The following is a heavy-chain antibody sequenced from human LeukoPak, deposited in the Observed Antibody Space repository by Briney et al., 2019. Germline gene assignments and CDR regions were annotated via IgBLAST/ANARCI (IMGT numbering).Heavy chain of an antibody. D-gene: IGHD6-19*01. CDR2: ISYDGSNK. Sequence: GGSLRLSCAASGFTFSSYGMHWVRQAPGKGLEWVAVISYDGSNKYYADSVKGRLTISRDNSKNTLYLQMNSLRAEDTAVYYCATIAVAGTVVDYWGQGTLVTVSS. J-gene: IGHJ4*02. CDR3: ATIAVAGTVVDY. CDR1: GFTFSSYG. V-gene: IGHV3-30*03.